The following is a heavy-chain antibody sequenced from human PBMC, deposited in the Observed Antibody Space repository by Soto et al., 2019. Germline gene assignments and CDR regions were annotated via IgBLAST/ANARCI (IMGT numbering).Heavy chain of an antibody. CDR2: MYSSGST. V-gene: IGHV4-30-4*01. Sequence: PSETLYLTCTVYGGSISSGDYSWSWIRQPPGKGLEWIGYMYSSGSTHYNPSLKSRVTISIDTSKNQFSLKLSSVTAADTAVYYCAIVNVLDSSGYGMSDSWSQAPLVT. CDR1: GGSISSGDYS. CDR3: AIVNVLDSSGYGMSDS. D-gene: IGHD3-22*01. J-gene: IGHJ4*02.